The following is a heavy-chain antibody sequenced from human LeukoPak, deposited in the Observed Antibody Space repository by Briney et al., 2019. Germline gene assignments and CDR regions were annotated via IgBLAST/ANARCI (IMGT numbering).Heavy chain of an antibody. Sequence: PSQTLSLTCTVSGGSISSGSYYWSWLRQPAGKGLEWIGRIYTSGSINYNPSLKRRVTISLDTSKNQFSLKLSSVTAADTAVYYCARVTSGYYTADAFDIWGQGTMVTVSS. CDR3: ARVTSGYYTADAFDI. J-gene: IGHJ3*02. V-gene: IGHV4-61*02. CDR2: IYTSGSI. CDR1: GGSISSGSYY. D-gene: IGHD3-3*01.